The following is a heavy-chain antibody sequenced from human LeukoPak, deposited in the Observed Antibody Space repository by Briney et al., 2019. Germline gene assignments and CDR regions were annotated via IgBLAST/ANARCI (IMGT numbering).Heavy chain of an antibody. Sequence: ASVKVSRKASGYTFTGYYMHWVRQAPGQGLEWMGWINPNSGGTNYAQKFQGRVTMTRDTSISTAYMELSRLRSDDTAVYYCALVVGVVIKWFDPWGQGTLVTVSS. V-gene: IGHV1-2*02. CDR3: ALVVGVVIKWFDP. D-gene: IGHD3-3*01. CDR2: INPNSGGT. J-gene: IGHJ5*02. CDR1: GYTFTGYY.